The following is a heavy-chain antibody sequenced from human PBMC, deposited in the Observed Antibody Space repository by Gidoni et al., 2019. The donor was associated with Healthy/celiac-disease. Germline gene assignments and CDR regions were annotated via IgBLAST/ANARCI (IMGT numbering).Heavy chain of an antibody. J-gene: IGHJ5*02. Sequence: HITLKASGPTLVPPPPTLPLTSTFPGFSLTTSGVGVGWIRQPPGKALEWLALIYGNDDKRYSPSLKSRLTITKDTSKNQVDLTMTNMDPVDTATYYGAQSSGGSNGGLFDPWGQGNLVTVSS. CDR3: AQSSGGSNGGLFDP. V-gene: IGHV2-5*01. CDR2: IYGNDDK. D-gene: IGHD2-15*01. CDR1: GFSLTTSGVG.